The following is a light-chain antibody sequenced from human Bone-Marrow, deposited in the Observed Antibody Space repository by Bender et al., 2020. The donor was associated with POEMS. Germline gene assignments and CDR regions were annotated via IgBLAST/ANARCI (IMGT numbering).Light chain of an antibody. V-gene: IGLV1-44*01. CDR3: FSYAGSNKV. Sequence: QSVLTQPPSVSGTPGQRVTISCSGSGSNIGGYPVNWYQQLPGTAPNLLIHSNTQRPSGVPDRFSGSKSGTSASLAISGLQSEDEADYYCFSYAGSNKVFGTGTKVTVL. CDR2: SNT. J-gene: IGLJ1*01. CDR1: GSNIGGYP.